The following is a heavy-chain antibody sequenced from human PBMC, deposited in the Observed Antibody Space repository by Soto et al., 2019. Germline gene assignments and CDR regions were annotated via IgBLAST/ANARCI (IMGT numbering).Heavy chain of an antibody. J-gene: IGHJ5*02. CDR2: IYPGDSDT. CDR3: ARHVGFTAQQWPVRANWFDP. D-gene: IGHD6-19*01. CDR1: GYSFTSYW. V-gene: IGHV5-51*01. Sequence: PGESLKISCKGSGYSFTSYWIGWVRQMPGKGLEWLGIIYPGDSDTRYSPSFQGQVTISADKSISTAYLQWSSLKASDTAMYYCARHVGFTAQQWPVRANWFDPWGQGTLVTVSS.